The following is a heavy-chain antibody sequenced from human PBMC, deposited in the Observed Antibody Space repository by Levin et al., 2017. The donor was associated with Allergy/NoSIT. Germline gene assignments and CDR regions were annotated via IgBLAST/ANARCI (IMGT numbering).Heavy chain of an antibody. Sequence: GESLKISCTGSGYSFTNYWISWVRQMPGKGLEWMGKIDPSDSYSDYSPSFQGHVTISADKSISTASLQWSSLKASDTAMYYCARHKGQQLVSSFDYWGQGTLVTVSS. CDR2: IDPSDSYS. V-gene: IGHV5-10-1*01. J-gene: IGHJ4*02. D-gene: IGHD6-13*01. CDR3: ARHKGQQLVSSFDY. CDR1: GYSFTNYW.